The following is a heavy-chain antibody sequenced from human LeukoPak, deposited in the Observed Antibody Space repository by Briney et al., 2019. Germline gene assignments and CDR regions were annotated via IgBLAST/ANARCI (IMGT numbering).Heavy chain of an antibody. CDR1: GFTFSTYT. D-gene: IGHD6-19*01. CDR3: ARVEAVAGTLDLDY. Sequence: GGSLRLSCAASGFTFSTYTMNWVRQAPGKGLEWVSSISSSSSYIYYADSVKGRFTISRDNAKNSLYLQMNSLRAEDTAVYYCARVEAVAGTLDLDYWGQGTLVTVSS. CDR2: ISSSSSYI. J-gene: IGHJ4*02. V-gene: IGHV3-21*01.